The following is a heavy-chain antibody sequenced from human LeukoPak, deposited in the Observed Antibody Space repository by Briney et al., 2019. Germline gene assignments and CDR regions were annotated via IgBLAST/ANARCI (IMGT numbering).Heavy chain of an antibody. Sequence: SETLSLTCTVSGGSISSYYWSWIRQPAGKGLEWIGRIYTSGSTNYNPSLKSRVTMSVDTSNNQFSLKLSSVTAADTAVYYCARDVSVAVAGDTYFDYWGQGTLVTVSS. J-gene: IGHJ4*02. D-gene: IGHD6-19*01. V-gene: IGHV4-4*07. CDR1: GGSISSYY. CDR3: ARDVSVAVAGDTYFDY. CDR2: IYTSGST.